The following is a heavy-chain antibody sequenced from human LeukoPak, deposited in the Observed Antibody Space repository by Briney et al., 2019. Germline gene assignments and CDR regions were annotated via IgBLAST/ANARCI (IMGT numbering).Heavy chain of an antibody. D-gene: IGHD3-3*01. J-gene: IGHJ5*02. Sequence: PSETLSLTCAVYGGSFSGYYWSWIRQPPGKGLEWIGEINHSGSTNYNPSLKSRVTISVDTSKNQFSLKLSSVTAADTAVYYCARGRLRFLEGTRRIDPWGQGTLVTVSS. CDR2: INHSGST. CDR1: GGSFSGYY. CDR3: ARGRLRFLEGTRRIDP. V-gene: IGHV4-34*01.